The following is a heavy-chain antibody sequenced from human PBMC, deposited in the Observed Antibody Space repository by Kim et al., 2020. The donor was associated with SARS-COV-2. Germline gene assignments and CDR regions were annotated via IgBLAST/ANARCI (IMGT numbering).Heavy chain of an antibody. CDR2: INWNGGST. Sequence: GGSLRLSCAASGFTFDDYGMSWVRQAPGKGLEWVSGINWNGGSTGYADSVKGRFTISRDNAKNSLYLQMNSLRAEDTALYHCASQYSGYDFAFDIWGQGTMVTVSS. CDR3: ASQYSGYDFAFDI. J-gene: IGHJ3*02. D-gene: IGHD5-12*01. CDR1: GFTFDDYG. V-gene: IGHV3-20*01.